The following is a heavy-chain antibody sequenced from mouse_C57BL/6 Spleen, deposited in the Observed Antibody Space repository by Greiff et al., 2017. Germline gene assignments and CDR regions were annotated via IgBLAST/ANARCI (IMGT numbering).Heavy chain of an antibody. J-gene: IGHJ1*03. D-gene: IGHD1-1*01. CDR2: IDPETGGT. CDR3: TYGSRPLWYFDV. V-gene: IGHV1-15*01. Sequence: QVQLQQSGAELVRPGASVTLSCKASGYTFTDYEMHWVKQTPVHGLEWIGAIDPETGGTAYNQKFKGKAILTADKSSSTAYMELRSLTSEDSAVYYCTYGSRPLWYFDVWGTGTTVTVSS. CDR1: GYTFTDYE.